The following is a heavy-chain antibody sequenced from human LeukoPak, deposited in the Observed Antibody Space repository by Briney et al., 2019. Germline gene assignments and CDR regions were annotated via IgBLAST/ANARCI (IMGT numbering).Heavy chain of an antibody. CDR3: GRDLGYCSGGSCMGN. CDR2: ISAYNGNT. V-gene: IGHV1-18*01. J-gene: IGHJ4*02. CDR1: GYTFTSYG. D-gene: IGHD2-15*01. Sequence: ASVKVSCKASGYTFTSYGISWLRQAPGQGLEWMGWISAYNGNTNYAQKLKGRVTMTTDTSTSTSYMELRSLRSADTAVYYCGRDLGYCSGGSCMGNWGQGTLVSVSS.